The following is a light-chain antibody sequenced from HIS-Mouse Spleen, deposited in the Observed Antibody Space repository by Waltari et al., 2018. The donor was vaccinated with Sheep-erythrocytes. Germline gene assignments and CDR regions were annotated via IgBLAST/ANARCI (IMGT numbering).Light chain of an antibody. J-gene: IGLJ3*02. CDR3: MIWHSSAWV. CDR1: SGINVGTYR. Sequence: QAVLTQPSSLSASPGASASLTCTLRSGINVGTYRIYWYQQKPGSPPQYLLRYKSDSDKQQVFGFASRFSGSKDASANAGILLISGLQSEDEADYYCMIWHSSAWVFGGGTKLTVL. V-gene: IGLV5-45*03. CDR2: YKSDSDK.